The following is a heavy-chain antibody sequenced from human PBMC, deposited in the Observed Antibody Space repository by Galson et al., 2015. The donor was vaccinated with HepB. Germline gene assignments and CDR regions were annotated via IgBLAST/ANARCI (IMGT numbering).Heavy chain of an antibody. V-gene: IGHV3-23*01. Sequence: SLRLSCAASGFTFSSYAMSWVRQAPGKGLEWVSAISGSGGSTYYADSVKGRFTISRDNSKNTLYLQMNSLRAEDTAVYYCANQQHGPSVTPYYYYYGMDVWGQGTTVTVSS. CDR1: GFTFSSYA. D-gene: IGHD4-17*01. J-gene: IGHJ6*02. CDR2: ISGSGGST. CDR3: ANQQHGPSVTPYYYYYGMDV.